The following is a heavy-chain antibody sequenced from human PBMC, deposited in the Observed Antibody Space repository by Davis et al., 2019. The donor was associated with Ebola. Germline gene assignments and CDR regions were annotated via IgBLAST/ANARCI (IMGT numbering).Heavy chain of an antibody. CDR2: INAGNGNT. Sequence: ASVKVSCKASGGTFSSYAISWVRQAPGQRLEWMGWINAGNGNTKYSQKFQGRVTITRDTSASTAYMELSSLRSEDTAVYYCAVLGAAARPLHYYYYGMDVWGQGTTVTVSS. D-gene: IGHD6-6*01. CDR1: GGTFSSYA. CDR3: AVLGAAARPLHYYYYGMDV. J-gene: IGHJ6*02. V-gene: IGHV1-3*01.